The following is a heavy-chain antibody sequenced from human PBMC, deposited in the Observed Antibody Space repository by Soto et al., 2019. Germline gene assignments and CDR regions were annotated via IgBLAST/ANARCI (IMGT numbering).Heavy chain of an antibody. Sequence: EVQLVESGGGLFQPGGSLRLSCAASGFTVTSNHLSWVRQAPGKGLEWVSLIYSGSTTYYADSVRGRFTISRDNANNTRFLHISSLRVEDTAVYYFARISYDYYYFYGMDVWGQGTTVTV. J-gene: IGHJ6*02. CDR3: ARISYDYYYFYGMDV. D-gene: IGHD3-3*01. V-gene: IGHV3-53*01. CDR1: GFTVTSNH. CDR2: IYSGSTT.